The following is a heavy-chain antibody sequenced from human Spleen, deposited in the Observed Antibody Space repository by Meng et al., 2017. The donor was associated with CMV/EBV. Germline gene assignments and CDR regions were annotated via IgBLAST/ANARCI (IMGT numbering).Heavy chain of an antibody. CDR1: GFTFSRYG. CDR2: ISYDGSNK. CDR3: ARDQSNYDFWSGYLRDY. Sequence: GESLKISCAASGFTFSRYGMHWVRQAPGKGLEWVAVISYDGSNKYYADSVKGRFTISRDNSKNTLYLQMNSLRAEDTAVYYCARDQSNYDFWSGYLRDYWGQGTLVTVSS. D-gene: IGHD3-3*01. V-gene: IGHV3-30*19. J-gene: IGHJ4*02.